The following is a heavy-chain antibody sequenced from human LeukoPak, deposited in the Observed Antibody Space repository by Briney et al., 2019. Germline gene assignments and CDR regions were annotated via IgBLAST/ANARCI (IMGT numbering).Heavy chain of an antibody. CDR3: ASDPYYYDSSGYYYFDY. Sequence: SVKVSCKASGGTFSSYVIGWVRQAPGQGLEWMGRIIPIFGIANYVQKFQGRVTITADKSTSTAYMELSSLRSEDTAVYYCASDPYYYDSSGYYYFDYWGQGTLVTVSS. V-gene: IGHV1-69*04. CDR1: GGTFSSYV. CDR2: IIPIFGIA. J-gene: IGHJ4*02. D-gene: IGHD3-22*01.